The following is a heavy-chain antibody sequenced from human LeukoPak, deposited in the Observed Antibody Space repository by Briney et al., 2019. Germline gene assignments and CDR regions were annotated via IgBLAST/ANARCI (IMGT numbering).Heavy chain of an antibody. Sequence: GGSLRLSRAASGFTFSSYEMNWVCQAPGKGLEWVSYISSSGSAIYYADSVKGRFTISRDNAKNSLYLQMNSLRAEDTAVYYCAKGTAFYDSSDPGFDYWGQGTLVTVSS. CDR2: ISSSGSAI. CDR1: GFTFSSYE. CDR3: AKGTAFYDSSDPGFDY. J-gene: IGHJ4*02. D-gene: IGHD3-22*01. V-gene: IGHV3-48*03.